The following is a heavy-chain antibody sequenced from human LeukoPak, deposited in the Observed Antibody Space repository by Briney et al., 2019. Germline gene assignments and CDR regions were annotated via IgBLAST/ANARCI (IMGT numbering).Heavy chain of an antibody. CDR1: GFTFDDYA. Sequence: PGGSLRLSCAASGFTFDDYAMHWVRQAPGKGLEWVSGISWNSGSIGYADSVKGRFTISRDNAKNSLYLQMNSLRAEDTAVYYCAKSIESEIYDYGSGSYLDYWGQGTLVTVSS. J-gene: IGHJ4*02. CDR3: AKSIESEIYDYGSGSYLDY. V-gene: IGHV3-9*01. D-gene: IGHD3-10*01. CDR2: ISWNSGSI.